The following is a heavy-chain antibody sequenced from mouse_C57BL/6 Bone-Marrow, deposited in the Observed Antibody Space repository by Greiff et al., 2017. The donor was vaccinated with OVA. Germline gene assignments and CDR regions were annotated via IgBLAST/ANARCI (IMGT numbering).Heavy chain of an antibody. CDR1: GFSLTSYA. CDR3: ARGTYDGYYVYAMDY. CDR2: IWTGGGT. Sequence: VKLVESGPGLVAPSQSLSITCTVSGFSLTSYAISWVRQPPGKGLEWLGVIWTGGGTNYNSALQSRLSISKDNSKSQVFLKMNSLQTDDTARYYCARGTYDGYYVYAMDYWGQGTSVTVSS. J-gene: IGHJ4*01. V-gene: IGHV2-9-1*01. D-gene: IGHD2-3*01.